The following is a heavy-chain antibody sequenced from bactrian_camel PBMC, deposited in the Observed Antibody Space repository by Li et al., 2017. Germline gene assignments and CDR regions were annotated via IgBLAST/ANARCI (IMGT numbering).Heavy chain of an antibody. CDR1: GFTVDDAD. CDR3: AMERGGRKIWIGYSW. CDR2: IYRDGST. D-gene: IGHD2*01. V-gene: IGHV3S9*01. J-gene: IGHJ4*01. Sequence: VQLVESGGGLVQPGGSLRLSCAASGFTVDDADMAWYRQVPGRECELVSDIYRDGSTEYADSVKGRFTISQDRDKNTLILQMNSLKSDDTALYYCAMERGGRKIWIGYSWWGQGTQVTVS.